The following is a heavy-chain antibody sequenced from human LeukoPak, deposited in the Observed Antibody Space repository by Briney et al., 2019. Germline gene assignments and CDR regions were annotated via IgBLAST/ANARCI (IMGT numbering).Heavy chain of an antibody. V-gene: IGHV1-69*04. J-gene: IGHJ4*02. D-gene: IGHD3-22*01. CDR2: IIPILDIA. CDR3: ASREYDSSDYYLYYFDY. Sequence: SVKVSCKASGGSFSNYAFSWVRQSPGQGLEWMRRIIPILDIANYAQNFQGRVTITADKSTSTAYMEVSSLRSEDTAVYYCASREYDSSDYYLYYFDYWGQGTLVTVSS. CDR1: GGSFSNYA.